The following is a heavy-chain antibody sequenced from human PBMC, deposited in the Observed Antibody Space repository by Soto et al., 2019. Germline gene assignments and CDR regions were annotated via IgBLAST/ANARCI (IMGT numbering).Heavy chain of an antibody. CDR1: GGSISSSSYY. Sequence: QLQLQESGPGLVKPSETLSLTCTVSGGSISSSSYYWGWIRQPPGKGLEWIGSIYYSGSTYYNPSLKSRVTISVDTSKNQFSLKLSSVTAADTAVYYCARHHQISAKIPAAMRPDNWFDPWGQGTLVTVSS. D-gene: IGHD2-2*01. V-gene: IGHV4-39*01. CDR2: IYYSGST. CDR3: ARHHQISAKIPAAMRPDNWFDP. J-gene: IGHJ5*02.